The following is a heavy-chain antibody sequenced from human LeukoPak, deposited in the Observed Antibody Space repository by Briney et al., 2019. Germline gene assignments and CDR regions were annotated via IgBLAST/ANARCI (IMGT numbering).Heavy chain of an antibody. CDR3: ASSGLTNYYDSSGSEGYFDY. J-gene: IGHJ4*02. CDR1: GFTVSSNY. V-gene: IGHV3-66*01. CDR2: IYSGGST. Sequence: PGGSLRLSCAASGFTVSSNYMSWVRQAPGKGPEWVSVIYSGGSTYYADSVKGRFTISRDNSKNTLYLQMNSLRAEDTAVYYCASSGLTNYYDSSGSEGYFDYWGQGTLVTVSS. D-gene: IGHD3-22*01.